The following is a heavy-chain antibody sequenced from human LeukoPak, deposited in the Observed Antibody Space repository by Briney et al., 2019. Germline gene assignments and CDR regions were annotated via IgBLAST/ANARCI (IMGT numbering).Heavy chain of an antibody. J-gene: IGHJ5*02. CDR1: GFTFSSYA. V-gene: IGHV3-23*01. CDR3: AKDRGQLVPKYNWFDP. Sequence: GGSLRLSCAASGFTFSSYAMNWVRQAPGKGLEWLSAISSSGSSTYYADSVRGRFTISRDNSKNTLYLQMNSLRAEDTAVYYCAKDRGQLVPKYNWFDPWGQGTLVTVSS. D-gene: IGHD6-6*01. CDR2: ISSSGSST.